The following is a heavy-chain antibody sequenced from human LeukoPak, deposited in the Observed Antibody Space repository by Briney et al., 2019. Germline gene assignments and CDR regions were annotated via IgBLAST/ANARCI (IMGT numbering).Heavy chain of an antibody. CDR2: IIAYNGNT. D-gene: IGHD6-13*01. J-gene: IGHJ5*02. CDR1: VYTFTSFG. V-gene: IGHV1-18*01. CDR3: ARDKVKDASGWYSPRGRWFDP. Sequence: ASVKVSCKASVYTFTSFGISWVRQAPGQGVEWMGWIIAYNGNTNYAQKLQGRVTMTTDTSTSTAYMELRSIRSDDTAVYYCARDKVKDASGWYSPRGRWFDPWGQGTLVTVSS.